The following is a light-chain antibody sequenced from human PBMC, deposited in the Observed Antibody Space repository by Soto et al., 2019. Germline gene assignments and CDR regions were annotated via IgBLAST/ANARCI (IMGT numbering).Light chain of an antibody. J-gene: IGLJ2*01. V-gene: IGLV2-18*02. Sequence: QSALTQPPSVSGSPGQSVTISCTGTSSDVGSYNRVSWYQQPPGTAPKLMIYEVSNRPSGVPDRFSGSKSDNTASLTISGLQAEDEADYYCSSYTSSSTLVFGRGTKVTVL. CDR1: SSDVGSYNR. CDR2: EVS. CDR3: SSYTSSSTLV.